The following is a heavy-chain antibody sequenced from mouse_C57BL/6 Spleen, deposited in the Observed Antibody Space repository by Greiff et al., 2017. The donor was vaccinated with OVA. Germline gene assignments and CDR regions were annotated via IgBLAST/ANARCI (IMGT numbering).Heavy chain of an antibody. CDR3: ARGGDGAY. Sequence: ESGPGLVKPSQSLSLTCSVTGYSITSGYYWTWIRQFPGNKLEWMGYISYDGSNNYNPSLKNRISITRDTSKNQFFLKLNSVTTEDTATYYCARGGDGAYWGQGTLVTVSA. D-gene: IGHD2-3*01. CDR1: GYSITSGYY. CDR2: ISYDGSN. V-gene: IGHV3-6*01. J-gene: IGHJ3*01.